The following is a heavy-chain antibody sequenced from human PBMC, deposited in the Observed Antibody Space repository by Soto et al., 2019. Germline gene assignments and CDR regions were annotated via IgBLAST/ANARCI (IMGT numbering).Heavy chain of an antibody. V-gene: IGHV3-23*01. J-gene: IGHJ4*02. CDR1: GFTFSTYA. Sequence: EVQLLESGGGLVQPGGSLRLSCAASGFTFSTYAMNWVRQAPGKGLEWVSGISGSTDSRYYADSVKGRFTLCRDNSKNTLYLQMNSLRGEDTAVFYCAKERSSGWSFDYWGQGTLVTVSP. CDR3: AKERSSGWSFDY. CDR2: ISGSTDSR. D-gene: IGHD6-19*01.